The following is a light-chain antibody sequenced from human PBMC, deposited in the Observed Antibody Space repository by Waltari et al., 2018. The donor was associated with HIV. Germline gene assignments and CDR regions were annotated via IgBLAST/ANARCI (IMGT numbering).Light chain of an antibody. CDR1: SSDVGGYNY. CDR2: EVS. CDR3: SSYAGSFWV. J-gene: IGLJ3*02. V-gene: IGLV2-8*01. Sequence: QSALTQPPSASGSPGQSVTISCTGTSSDVGGYNYVSWYQQHPGKAPKLMSYEVSKRPSGVPDRFFGPKSGNTASLTVAWLQAEDEADYYCSSYAGSFWVFGGGTKLTVL.